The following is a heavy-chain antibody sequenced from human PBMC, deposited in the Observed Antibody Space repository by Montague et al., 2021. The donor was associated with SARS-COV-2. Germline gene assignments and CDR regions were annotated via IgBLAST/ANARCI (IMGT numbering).Heavy chain of an antibody. D-gene: IGHD5-24*01. V-gene: IGHV3-9*01. CDR2: ISWNSGSI. J-gene: IGHJ4*02. CDR3: AKLPSRDGYNLRDY. Sequence: SLRLFCAASGFTFDDYAMHWVRQAPGKGLEWVSGISWNSGSIGYADSVKGRFTISRDNAKNSLYLQMNSLRAEDTALYYCAKLPSRDGYNLRDYWGQGTLVTVSS. CDR1: GFTFDDYA.